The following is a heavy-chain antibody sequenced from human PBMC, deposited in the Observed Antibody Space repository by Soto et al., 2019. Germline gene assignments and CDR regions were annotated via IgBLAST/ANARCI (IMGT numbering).Heavy chain of an antibody. CDR2: IYYSGST. J-gene: IGHJ6*03. CDR1: GGSISSYY. D-gene: IGHD3-10*01. CDR3: AGGYYGSGTTDYMDV. V-gene: IGHV4-59*01. Sequence: QVQLQESGPGLVKPSETLSLTCTVSGGSISSYYWSWIRQPPGKGLEWIGYIYYSGSTNYNPSLKSRDTISVDTSKNQFSLKLSSVTAADTAVYYCAGGYYGSGTTDYMDVWGKGTTVTVSS.